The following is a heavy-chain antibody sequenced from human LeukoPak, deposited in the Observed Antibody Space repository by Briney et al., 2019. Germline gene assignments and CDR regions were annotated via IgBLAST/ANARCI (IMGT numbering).Heavy chain of an antibody. CDR1: GFTFSDYY. Sequence: GGSLRLSCAASGFTFSDYYMSWIRQAPGKGLEWVSYISSSGSTIYYADSVKGRFTISRDNAKNSLYLQMNSLRAEDTAVYYCARAKLRAAAGIHLGFDPWGQGTLVTVSS. CDR3: ARAKLRAAAGIHLGFDP. J-gene: IGHJ5*02. CDR2: ISSSGSTI. D-gene: IGHD6-13*01. V-gene: IGHV3-11*04.